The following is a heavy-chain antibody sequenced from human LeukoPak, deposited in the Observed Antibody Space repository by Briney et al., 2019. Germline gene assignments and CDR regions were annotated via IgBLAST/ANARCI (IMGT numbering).Heavy chain of an antibody. V-gene: IGHV1-2*02. D-gene: IGHD1-26*01. J-gene: IGHJ3*02. CDR1: GYTFIAYY. CDR3: ARDRGSYFSDAFDI. Sequence: ASVKVSCKASGYTFIAYYMHWVRQAPGQGLGWMGWINPNSGGTNYSQKVQGRGTMTRDTSISTVYMELSRLISDDTAVYYCARDRGSYFSDAFDIWGQGTMVTVSS. CDR2: INPNSGGT.